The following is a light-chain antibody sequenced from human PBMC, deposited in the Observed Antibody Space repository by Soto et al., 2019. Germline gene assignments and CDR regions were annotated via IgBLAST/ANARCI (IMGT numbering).Light chain of an antibody. V-gene: IGLV1-44*01. CDR3: AVWDDSRMGHV. J-gene: IGLJ1*01. CDR1: SSNIGTSS. CDR2: TND. Sequence: QSVLTQPPSASGTPGQTVTISCSGSSSNIGTSSVHWYKHLPGTAPKPLIYTNDQRPSGVPDRFSGSKSGTSASLAISGLQSEDGADYYCAVWDDSRMGHVCGAGTKVTVL.